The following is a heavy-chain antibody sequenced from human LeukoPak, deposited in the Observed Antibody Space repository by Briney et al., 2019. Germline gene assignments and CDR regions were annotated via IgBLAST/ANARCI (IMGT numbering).Heavy chain of an antibody. CDR2: ISYDESNT. D-gene: IGHD3-16*02. Sequence: GGSLRLSCAASGFTFSSYAMHWVRQAPGKGLEGVATISYDESNTYFADPVKGRFTISRDNSKNTLYLEMNSLRSDDTAVYYCARDTRVMINFGGVISGFDYWGQGTLVTVSS. CDR1: GFTFSSYA. J-gene: IGHJ4*02. V-gene: IGHV3-30*04. CDR3: ARDTRVMINFGGVISGFDY.